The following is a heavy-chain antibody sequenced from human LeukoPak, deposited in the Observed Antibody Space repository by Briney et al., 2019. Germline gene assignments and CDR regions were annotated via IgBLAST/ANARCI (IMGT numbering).Heavy chain of an antibody. D-gene: IGHD6-13*01. CDR1: GYSFTSYW. J-gene: IGHJ3*02. V-gene: IGHV5-51*01. Sequence: GESLKISCKGSGYSFTSYWIGWVRQMPGKGLEWMGIIYPGDSDTSYSPSFQGQVTISADKSISTAYLQWSSLKASDTAMYYCARGSAAGAFHDAFDIWGQGTMVTVSS. CDR2: IYPGDSDT. CDR3: ARGSAAGAFHDAFDI.